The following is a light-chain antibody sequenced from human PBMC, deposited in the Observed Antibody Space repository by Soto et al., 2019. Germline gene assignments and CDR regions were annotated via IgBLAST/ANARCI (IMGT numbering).Light chain of an antibody. CDR1: QSVSSW. Sequence: DIQVTQSPSTLSASVGDRVTITCRASQSVSSWLAWSQQQPGKAPKLLIYKASTLESVVPSRFSGSGSGTEFNLTISSLQPDDFATYCGQQENTYWTFGQGTKVEIK. CDR2: KAS. CDR3: QQENTYWT. J-gene: IGKJ1*01. V-gene: IGKV1-5*03.